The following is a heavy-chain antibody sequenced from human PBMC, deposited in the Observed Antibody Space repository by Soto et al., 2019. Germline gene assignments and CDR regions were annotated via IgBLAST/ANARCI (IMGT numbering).Heavy chain of an antibody. V-gene: IGHV4-39*01. D-gene: IGHD1-20*01. CDR3: ARIRHNWNIDE. J-gene: IGHJ4*02. CDR1: RGSISTSPYY. CDR2: IYYSGNT. Sequence: SETLSLTCTVSRGSISTSPYYWGWIRQPPGKGLEWIGSIYYSGNTYYNPSLDSRLTISIDTSKNQFSLKLSSVTAADTAVDYCARIRHNWNIDEWGQGALVTVSS.